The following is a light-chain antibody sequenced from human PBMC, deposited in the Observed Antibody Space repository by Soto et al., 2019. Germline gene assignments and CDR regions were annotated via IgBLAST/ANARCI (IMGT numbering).Light chain of an antibody. Sequence: IQMTQSPSSLSEYVVDTVTITCRASQDIRNELGWYQQKPGTAPKFLIYAASSLHSGVPSRFSGSGSGTDFTLTISGLQPEDFATYYCLKERGCPRKCGQGPKGAIK. CDR1: QDIRNE. CDR3: LKERGCPRK. J-gene: IGKJ1*01. CDR2: AAS. V-gene: IGKV1-6*02.